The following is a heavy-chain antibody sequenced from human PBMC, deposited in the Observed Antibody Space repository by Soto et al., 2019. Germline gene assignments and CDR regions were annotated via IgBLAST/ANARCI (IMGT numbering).Heavy chain of an antibody. J-gene: IGHJ4*02. Sequence: SETLSLTCTVSGGSISSSSYYWGWIRQPPGKGLEWIGSIYYSGSTYYNPSLKSRVTISVDTSKNQFSLKLSSVTAADTAVYYCAGPGGYSYGRTFDYRGQGTLVTVSS. CDR3: AGPGGYSYGRTFDY. CDR2: IYYSGST. CDR1: GGSISSSSYY. V-gene: IGHV4-39*01. D-gene: IGHD5-18*01.